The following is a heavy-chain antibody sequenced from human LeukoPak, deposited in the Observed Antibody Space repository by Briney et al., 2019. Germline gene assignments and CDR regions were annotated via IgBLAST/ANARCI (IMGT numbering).Heavy chain of an antibody. CDR3: ARDGRGYNSPPIYYYYYYMDV. V-gene: IGHV1-2*02. D-gene: IGHD3-10*01. CDR2: INPNSGGT. Sequence: GASVKVSCKASGYTFTGYYMHWVRQAPGQGLEWMGWINPNSGGTNYAQKFQGRVTMTRDTSISTAYMELSRLRSDDTAVYYCARDGRGYNSPPIYYYYYYMDVWGKGTTVTVSS. J-gene: IGHJ6*03. CDR1: GYTFTGYY.